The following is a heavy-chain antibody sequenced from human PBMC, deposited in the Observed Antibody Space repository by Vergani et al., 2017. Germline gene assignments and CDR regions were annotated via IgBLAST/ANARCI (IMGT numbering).Heavy chain of an antibody. D-gene: IGHD5-12*01. CDR1: GGSISSSSYY. CDR3: ARDRRGYIHDAFDI. V-gene: IGHV4-39*07. Sequence: QLQLQESGPGLVKPSETLSLTCTVSGGSISSSSYYWGWIRQPPGKGLEWIGSIYYRGSTYNNPSLTSRVTISVDTSKNQFSLKLSSVTAADTAVYYCARDRRGYIHDAFDIWGQGTMVTVSS. CDR2: IYYRGST. J-gene: IGHJ3*02.